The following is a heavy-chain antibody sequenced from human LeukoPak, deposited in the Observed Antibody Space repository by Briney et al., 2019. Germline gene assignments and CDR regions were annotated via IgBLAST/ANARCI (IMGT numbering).Heavy chain of an antibody. CDR3: ARDMMITFGGVTTPPDY. D-gene: IGHD3-16*01. J-gene: IGHJ4*02. V-gene: IGHV1-2*02. Sequence: ASVKVSCKASGYTFTGYYMHWVRQAPGQGLEWMGWINPNSGGTNYAQKFQGRVTMTRDTSISTAYMELSRLRSDDTAVYYCARDMMITFGGVTTPPDYWGQGTLVTVSS. CDR1: GYTFTGYY. CDR2: INPNSGGT.